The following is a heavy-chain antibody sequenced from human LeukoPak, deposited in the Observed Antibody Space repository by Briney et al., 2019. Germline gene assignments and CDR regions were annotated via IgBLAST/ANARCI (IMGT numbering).Heavy chain of an antibody. CDR1: GYTFTGFY. V-gene: IGHV1-2*02. CDR3: AKDRGPQWWGSFDY. D-gene: IGHD3-16*01. J-gene: IGHJ4*02. Sequence: ASVKVSCKXSGYTFTGFYLHWVRQAPGQGLEWLGWINPNSGDTNYAQNFQGRVTLTRDTSISTAYMELSSLRSDDTALYYCAKDRGPQWWGSFDYWGQGSLVTVSS. CDR2: INPNSGDT.